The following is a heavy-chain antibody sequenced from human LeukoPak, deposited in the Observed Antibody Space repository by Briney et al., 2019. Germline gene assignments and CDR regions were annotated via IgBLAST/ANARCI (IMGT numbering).Heavy chain of an antibody. Sequence: SQTLSLTCAVSGGSISSGGYYWSWIRQPPGKGLEWIGYIYYSGSTNYNPSLKSRVTISVDTSKNQFSLKLSSVTAADTAVYYCARDLHITGNWGQGTLVTVSS. J-gene: IGHJ4*02. CDR2: IYYSGST. D-gene: IGHD1-20*01. CDR3: ARDLHITGN. CDR1: GGSISSGGYY. V-gene: IGHV4-61*08.